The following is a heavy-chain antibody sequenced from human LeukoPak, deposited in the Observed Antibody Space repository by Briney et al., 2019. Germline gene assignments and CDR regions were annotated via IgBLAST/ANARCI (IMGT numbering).Heavy chain of an antibody. J-gene: IGHJ3*02. Sequence: GGSLRLSCAASGFTFSSYGMHWVRQAPGKGLEWVAVISYDGSNKYYADSVKGRFTISRDNSKNTLYLQMNSLRAEDTAVYYCAKDRGDYYDSSGYYSGGFDIWGQGTMVTVSS. CDR1: GFTFSSYG. D-gene: IGHD3-22*01. CDR3: AKDRGDYYDSSGYYSGGFDI. V-gene: IGHV3-30*18. CDR2: ISYDGSNK.